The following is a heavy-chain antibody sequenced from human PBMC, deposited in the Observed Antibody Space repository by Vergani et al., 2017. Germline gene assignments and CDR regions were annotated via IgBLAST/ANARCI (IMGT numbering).Heavy chain of an antibody. D-gene: IGHD1-1*01. Sequence: QVQLQESGPGLVKPSETLSLTCTVSGGSISSYYWSWIRQPPGKGLGWIGYIYYSGSTNYNPSLKSRVTISVDTSKNQFSLKLSSVTAADTAVYYCASSPKGTRGWFDPWGQGTLVTVSS. J-gene: IGHJ5*02. V-gene: IGHV4-59*01. CDR3: ASSPKGTRGWFDP. CDR2: IYYSGST. CDR1: GGSISSYY.